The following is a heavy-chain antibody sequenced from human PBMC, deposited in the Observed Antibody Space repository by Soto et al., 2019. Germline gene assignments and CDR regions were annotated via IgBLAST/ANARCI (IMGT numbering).Heavy chain of an antibody. CDR1: GFTFSSYA. J-gene: IGHJ4*02. V-gene: IGHV3-30-3*01. Sequence: LRLSCAASGFTFSSYAMHWVRQAPGTGLEWVAVISYDGSNKYYADSVKGRFTISRDNSKNTLYLQMNSLRAEDTAVYYCARAPNSFYHSSGYYYEGPDYWGQGTLVSVSS. CDR3: ARAPNSFYHSSGYYYEGPDY. CDR2: ISYDGSNK. D-gene: IGHD3-22*01.